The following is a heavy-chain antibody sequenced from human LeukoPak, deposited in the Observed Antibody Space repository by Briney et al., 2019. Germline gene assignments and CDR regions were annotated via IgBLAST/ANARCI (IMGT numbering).Heavy chain of an antibody. CDR1: GGSFSGYY. D-gene: IGHD2-2*02. J-gene: IGHJ6*03. V-gene: IGHV4-34*01. CDR3: ARGVGYCSSTSCYRAYYYHYYMDV. CDR2: INHSGST. Sequence: SETLSLTCAVYGGSFSGYYWSWIRQPPGKGLEWIGEINHSGSTNYNPSLKSRVTISVDTSKNQFSLKLSSVTAADTAVYYCARGVGYCSSTSCYRAYYYHYYMDVWGKGTTVTVSS.